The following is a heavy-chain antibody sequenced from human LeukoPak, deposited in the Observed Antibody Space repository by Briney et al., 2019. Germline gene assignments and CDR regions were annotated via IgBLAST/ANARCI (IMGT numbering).Heavy chain of an antibody. CDR3: AKAGGFGESQYYFDH. J-gene: IGHJ4*02. CDR1: GFIFEDYT. Sequence: DPGGSLRLSCAASGFIFEDYTMHFVRQSPGKGLEWVSLISWDGGSTYYADSVKGRFTISRDNSKNSLYLQMNTLRTEDTALYYCAKAGGFGESQYYFDHWGQGTLVTVSS. CDR2: ISWDGGST. V-gene: IGHV3-43*01. D-gene: IGHD3-10*01.